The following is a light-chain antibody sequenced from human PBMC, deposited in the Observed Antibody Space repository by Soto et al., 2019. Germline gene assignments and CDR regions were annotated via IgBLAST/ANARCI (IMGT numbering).Light chain of an antibody. V-gene: IGKV1-39*01. J-gene: IGKJ4*01. Sequence: DIQMTQSPSSLSASVGDRVTITCRASQSISSYLNWYQQKPGKDPKLLIYAASSLQSGVPSRFSGSGSVTDFTLTISSLQPEDFATYYCQQSYSTLGTFGGGTKVESK. CDR1: QSISSY. CDR3: QQSYSTLGT. CDR2: AAS.